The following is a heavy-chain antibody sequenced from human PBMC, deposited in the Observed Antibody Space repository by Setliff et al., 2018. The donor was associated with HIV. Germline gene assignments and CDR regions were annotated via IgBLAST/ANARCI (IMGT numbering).Heavy chain of an antibody. J-gene: IGHJ4*02. Sequence: PSETLSLTCSVTGASTSDNIYYWGWIRHSPGKGLEWIASAHYSGAVFYNPSLKGRVTMSVDTSGSRFSLKLTSVTAADTAVYYCARPAFGIGGGANFDSWGRGTLVTVSS. D-gene: IGHD3-3*01. CDR1: GASTSDNIYY. CDR3: ARPAFGIGGGANFDS. CDR2: AHYSGAV. V-gene: IGHV4-39*02.